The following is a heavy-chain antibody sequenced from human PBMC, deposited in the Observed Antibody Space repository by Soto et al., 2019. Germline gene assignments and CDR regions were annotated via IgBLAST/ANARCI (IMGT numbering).Heavy chain of an antibody. V-gene: IGHV1-3*01. CDR3: ARGVRFLEWLSEVDY. J-gene: IGHJ4*02. Sequence: QVQLVQSGAEVKKPGASVKVSCEASGYTFTSYAMHWVRQAPGQRLEWMGWINAGNGNTKYSQKFQGRVTITRDTSASTAYMELSSLRSEDTAVYYCARGVRFLEWLSEVDYWGQGTLVTVSS. CDR1: GYTFTSYA. D-gene: IGHD3-3*01. CDR2: INAGNGNT.